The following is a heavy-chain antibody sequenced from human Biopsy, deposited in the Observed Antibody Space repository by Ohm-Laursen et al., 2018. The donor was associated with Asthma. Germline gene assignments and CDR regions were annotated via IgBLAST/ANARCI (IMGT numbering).Heavy chain of an antibody. V-gene: IGHV3-7*01. J-gene: IGHJ1*01. CDR3: ARTFHFWSPYHAEHYQL. Sequence: SLRLSCTASGFTFNSHWMSWVRQVPGKGLEWVANIKHDGSEKNHVDSLKGRFTISRDNAKNSLYLQMNSLRAEDTAVYYCARTFHFWSPYHAEHYQLWGQGTLVTVSS. D-gene: IGHD3-3*02. CDR2: IKHDGSEK. CDR1: GFTFNSHW.